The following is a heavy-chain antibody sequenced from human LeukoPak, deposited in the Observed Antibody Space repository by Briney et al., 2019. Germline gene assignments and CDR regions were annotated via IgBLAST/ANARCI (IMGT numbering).Heavy chain of an antibody. D-gene: IGHD2-2*01. CDR3: ARDPTDIVVEPWPVRPYYYMDV. CDR2: ISSNSSYI. Sequence: GGSLRLSCAASGFTFSSYSMNWVRQAPGKGLEWVSSISSNSSYIYYADSVKGRFTISRGNAKNSLYLQMNSLRAEDTAVYYCARDPTDIVVEPWPVRPYYYMDVWGKGTTVTVSS. J-gene: IGHJ6*03. CDR1: GFTFSSYS. V-gene: IGHV3-21*01.